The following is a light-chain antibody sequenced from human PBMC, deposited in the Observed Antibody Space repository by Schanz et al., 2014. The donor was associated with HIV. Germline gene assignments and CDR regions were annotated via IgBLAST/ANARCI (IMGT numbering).Light chain of an antibody. CDR2: ATS. V-gene: IGKV3-20*01. CDR3: QQYGSSRFT. J-gene: IGKJ3*01. CDR1: QSVGGSQ. Sequence: ETVLTQSPGSLSLSPGERATLSCRTSQSVGGSQLAWYQHKRGQAPRLLIYATSFRATGIPDRFSGSGSGTDFTLTITRLEPEDFAVYYCQQYGSSRFTFGPGTKVDIK.